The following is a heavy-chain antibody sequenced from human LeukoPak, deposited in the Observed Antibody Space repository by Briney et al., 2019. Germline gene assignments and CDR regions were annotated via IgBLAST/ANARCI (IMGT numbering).Heavy chain of an antibody. CDR1: GGSFSDYY. CDR2: TNHGGTT. Sequence: SETLSLTCAVYGGSFSDYYWSWIRQPAGKGLEWMGETNHGGTTNYSPSLKSRVFISVDTSKNQLSLKSTSVTAADAAMYYCASHYSSGSYRYTGSFDSWGQGMLVNVSS. D-gene: IGHD3-16*02. J-gene: IGHJ4*02. CDR3: ASHYSSGSYRYTGSFDS. V-gene: IGHV4-34*01.